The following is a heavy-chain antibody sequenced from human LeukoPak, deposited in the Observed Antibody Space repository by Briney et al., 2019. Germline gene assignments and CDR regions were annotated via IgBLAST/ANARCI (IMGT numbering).Heavy chain of an antibody. J-gene: IGHJ5*02. CDR3: TGKRFDP. D-gene: IGHD5-24*01. CDR2: IYSGGST. CDR1: GFTVSSNY. V-gene: IGHV3-53*01. Sequence: GGSLRLSCAASGFTVSSNYMSWVRQAPGKGLEWVSVIYSGGSTYYADSVKGRFTISRDNAKNSLYLQMNSLRAEDTAVYYCTGKRFDPWGQGTLVIVSS.